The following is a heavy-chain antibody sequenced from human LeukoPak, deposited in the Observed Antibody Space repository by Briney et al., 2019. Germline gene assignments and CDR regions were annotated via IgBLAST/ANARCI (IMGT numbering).Heavy chain of an antibody. D-gene: IGHD3-22*01. CDR2: ISGRGGST. Sequence: GGSLRLSCAASRFTFSSYAMSWVRQAPGKGLEWVSAISGRGGSTYYADSVKGRFTISRDNSKNTLYLQMNSLRAEDTAVYYCAKDSKKGEWLLLFDYWGQGTLVTVSS. V-gene: IGHV3-23*01. J-gene: IGHJ4*02. CDR3: AKDSKKGEWLLLFDY. CDR1: RFTFSSYA.